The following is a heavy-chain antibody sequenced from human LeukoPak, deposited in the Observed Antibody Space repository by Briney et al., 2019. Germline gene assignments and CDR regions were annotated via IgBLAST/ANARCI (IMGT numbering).Heavy chain of an antibody. CDR3: ARLVNWGPAYYFDY. Sequence: SETLSLTCTVSGGSISSYYWSWIRQPPGKGLEWIGYIYTSGSTNYNPSLKSRVTISVDTSKNQFSLKLSSVTAADTAVYYCARLVNWGPAYYFDYWGQGTLVTVSS. CDR2: IYTSGST. D-gene: IGHD7-27*01. V-gene: IGHV4-4*09. J-gene: IGHJ4*02. CDR1: GGSISSYY.